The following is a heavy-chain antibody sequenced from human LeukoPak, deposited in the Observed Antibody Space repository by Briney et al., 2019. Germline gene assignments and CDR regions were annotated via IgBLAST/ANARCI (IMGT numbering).Heavy chain of an antibody. V-gene: IGHV3-30-3*01. D-gene: IGHD6-19*01. Sequence: AGGSLRLSCAASGFTFSSYAMHWVRQAPGKGLEWVAVISYDGGNRYYADSVKGRFTISRDNSKNTLYLQMNSLRAEDTAVYYCAKGVYSSGWYGWFDYWGQGTPVTVSS. CDR1: GFTFSSYA. J-gene: IGHJ4*02. CDR2: ISYDGGNR. CDR3: AKGVYSSGWYGWFDY.